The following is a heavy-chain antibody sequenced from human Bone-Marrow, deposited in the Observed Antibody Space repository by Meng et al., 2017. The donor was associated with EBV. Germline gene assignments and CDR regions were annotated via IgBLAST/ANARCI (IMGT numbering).Heavy chain of an antibody. J-gene: IGHJ4*02. CDR3: ARVRVGGYDIDH. CDR2: IYHSGST. Sequence: QLLLRGWGPGVVMPSGTLSLTCGVPGESFSSIYWWSWVRQPPGKGLEWIGEIYHSGSTEYNPSLKNRVTISTDKSKNKFSLKLTSVTAADTAAYYCARVRVGGYDIDHWGQGTLVTVSS. D-gene: IGHD5-12*01. V-gene: IGHV4-4*02. CDR1: GESFSSIYW.